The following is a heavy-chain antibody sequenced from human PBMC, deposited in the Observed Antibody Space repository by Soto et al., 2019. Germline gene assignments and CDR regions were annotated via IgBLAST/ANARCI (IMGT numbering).Heavy chain of an antibody. V-gene: IGHV4-59*02. CDR1: GDSVNSHY. CDR2: LYYSGGT. CDR3: ATFACRYSCCSHYFYYLVF. J-gene: IGHJ6*03. Sequence: PSETLSLTCTVSGDSVNSHYWSWIRQPPGKALEWIGYLYYSGGTNYNPSLQGRVTISVDTSQNKFSLKLNSVSAAATAGYYCATFACRYSCCSHYFYYLVFLGKGTTVTVSS. D-gene: IGHD2-15*01.